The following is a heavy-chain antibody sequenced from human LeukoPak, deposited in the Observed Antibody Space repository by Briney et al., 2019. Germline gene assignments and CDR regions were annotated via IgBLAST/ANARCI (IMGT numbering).Heavy chain of an antibody. CDR3: AKGGIAAAPGYFDY. V-gene: IGHV3-30*02. D-gene: IGHD6-13*01. Sequence: GGSLRLSCAASGFTFGSYGMHWVRQAPGKGLEWVAFIRYDGSNKYYADSVKGRFTISRDNSKNTLYLQMNSLRAEDTAVYYCAKGGIAAAPGYFDYWGQGTLVTVSS. J-gene: IGHJ4*02. CDR2: IRYDGSNK. CDR1: GFTFGSYG.